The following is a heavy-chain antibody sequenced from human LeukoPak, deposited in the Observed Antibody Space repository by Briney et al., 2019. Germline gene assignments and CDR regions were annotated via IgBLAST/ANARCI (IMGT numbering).Heavy chain of an antibody. CDR3: ARLPHVLRFLEWPDY. J-gene: IGHJ4*02. Sequence: VASVKVSCKASGYTFTSYGISWVRQAPGQGLEWMGWISAYNGNTNYAQKLQGRVTMTTDTSTSTAYMELRSLRSDDTAVYYCARLPHVLRFLEWPDYWGQGTLVTVSS. CDR1: GYTFTSYG. CDR2: ISAYNGNT. D-gene: IGHD3-3*01. V-gene: IGHV1-18*01.